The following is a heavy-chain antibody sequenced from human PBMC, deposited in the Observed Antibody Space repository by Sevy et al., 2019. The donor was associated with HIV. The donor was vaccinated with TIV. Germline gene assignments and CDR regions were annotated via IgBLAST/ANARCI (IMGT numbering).Heavy chain of an antibody. CDR2: IKQDGSVT. CDR3: VRAVAAHDSF. V-gene: IGHV3-7*01. Sequence: GGSLRLSCAASGFSLDSYWMSWVRQTPGKVLEWVANIKQDGSVTYYVDSVKGRFTISRDNARNLVYLQMNSLRVEDTALYYCVRAVAAHDSFWGQGTLVTVSS. J-gene: IGHJ4*02. CDR1: GFSLDSYW. D-gene: IGHD6-13*01.